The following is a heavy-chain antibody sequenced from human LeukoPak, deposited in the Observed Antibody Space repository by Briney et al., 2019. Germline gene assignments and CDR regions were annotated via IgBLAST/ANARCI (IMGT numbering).Heavy chain of an antibody. CDR1: GGSFSGYY. Sequence: SETLSLTCAVYGGSFSGYYWSWIRQSPGKGLEWIGEINHSGSTKYNPSLKSRVTISMDTSKNQFSLELRFVTAADTAVYYCARGGIAVAGDFDYWGQGTLVTVSS. D-gene: IGHD6-19*01. CDR2: INHSGST. CDR3: ARGGIAVAGDFDY. V-gene: IGHV4-34*01. J-gene: IGHJ4*02.